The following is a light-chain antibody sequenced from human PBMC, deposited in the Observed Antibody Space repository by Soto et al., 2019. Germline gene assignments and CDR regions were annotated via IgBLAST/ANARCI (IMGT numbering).Light chain of an antibody. CDR1: QTISSW. J-gene: IGKJ2*01. CDR3: QQYNSYPYT. Sequence: DIQMTQSPSTLSASVGDRVTITCRASQTISSWLAWYQQQPGKAPKLLIYKASSLESGVPSRFSGSRSGREFTLTISSLHPDDFATYYCQQYNSYPYTFGQVTKLEIK. V-gene: IGKV1-5*03. CDR2: KAS.